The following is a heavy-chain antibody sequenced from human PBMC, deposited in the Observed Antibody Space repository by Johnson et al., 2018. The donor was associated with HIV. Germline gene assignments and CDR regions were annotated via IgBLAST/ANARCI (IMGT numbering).Heavy chain of an antibody. CDR3: ARAVCRGGRCYSHDAFDI. Sequence: VQLVESGGGVVQPGGSLRLSCAASGFTFSNYGMHWVRQAPGKGLEWVAFIRYDESNKYYADSLKGRFTISRDNSKNTLYLQMNSLRAGDTALYYCARAVCRGGRCYSHDAFDIWGQGTMVTVSS. J-gene: IGHJ3*02. CDR1: GFTFSNYG. V-gene: IGHV3-30*02. CDR2: IRYDESNK. D-gene: IGHD2-15*01.